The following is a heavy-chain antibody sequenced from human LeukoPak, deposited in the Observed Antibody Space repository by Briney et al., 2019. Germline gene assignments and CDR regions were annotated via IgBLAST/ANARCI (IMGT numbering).Heavy chain of an antibody. CDR2: INHSGST. J-gene: IGHJ5*02. CDR1: GGSISSYY. CDR3: ARLWQWLVLNWFDP. D-gene: IGHD6-19*01. V-gene: IGHV4-34*01. Sequence: KASETLSLTCTVSGGSISSYYWSWIRQPPGKGLEWIGEINHSGSTNYNPSLKSRVTISVDTSKNQFSLKLSSVTAADTAVYYCARLWQWLVLNWFDPWGQGTLVTVSS.